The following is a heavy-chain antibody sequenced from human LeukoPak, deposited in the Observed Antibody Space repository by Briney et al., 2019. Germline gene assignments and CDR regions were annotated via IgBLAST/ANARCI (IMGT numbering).Heavy chain of an antibody. J-gene: IGHJ6*03. CDR1: GGSISSYY. Sequence: PSETLSLTCTVSGGSISSYYWSWIRQPAGKGLEWIGRIYTSGSTNHNPSLKSRVTMSVDTSKNQFSLKLSSVTAADTAVYYCARDEQQNSYYMDVWGKGTTVTVSS. CDR3: ARDEQQNSYYMDV. V-gene: IGHV4-4*07. CDR2: IYTSGST. D-gene: IGHD6-13*01.